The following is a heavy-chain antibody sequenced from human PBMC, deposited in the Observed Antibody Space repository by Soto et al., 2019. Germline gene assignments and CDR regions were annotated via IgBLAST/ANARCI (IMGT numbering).Heavy chain of an antibody. CDR3: ARTPDH. Sequence: QVPLQESGPGLVKPSQTLSLTCTVSGGSISSGGYYWSWIRQHPGKGLEWIGYNYYSESTYYNPSLNGRVTISVDTSKYHFSLRLSSVTAADTAVYYCARTPDHWGQGTLVTVSS. J-gene: IGHJ4*02. V-gene: IGHV4-31*03. CDR2: NYYSEST. D-gene: IGHD2-15*01. CDR1: GGSISSGGYY.